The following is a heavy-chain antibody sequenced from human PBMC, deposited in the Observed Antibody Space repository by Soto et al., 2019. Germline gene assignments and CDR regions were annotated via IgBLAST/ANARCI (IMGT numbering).Heavy chain of an antibody. V-gene: IGHV1-69*13. CDR3: ARETTRCYGMDV. CDR1: GGTFSSYA. J-gene: IGHJ6*02. D-gene: IGHD1-1*01. Sequence: ASVKVSCKASGGTFSSYAISWVRQAPGQGLEWMGGIIPIFGTANYAQKFQGRVTITADESTSTAYMELSSLRSEDTAVYYCARETTRCYGMDVWGQGTTVSVSS. CDR2: IIPIFGTA.